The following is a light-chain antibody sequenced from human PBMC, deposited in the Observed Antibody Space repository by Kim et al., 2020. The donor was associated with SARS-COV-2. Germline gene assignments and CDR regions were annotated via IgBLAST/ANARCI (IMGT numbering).Light chain of an antibody. CDR1: EDLNTY. CDR2: AAT. V-gene: IGKV1-39*01. J-gene: IGKJ5*01. Sequence: DSQMTQSPFSLSASVGDRVTITCRTSEDLNTYMNWYQQKPGKAPKLLIYAATTLQDGVPSRFSGNTSGTYFTLTINGLQPDDFATYYGQHIDDTPIFGQGTQLEIK. CDR3: QHIDDTPI.